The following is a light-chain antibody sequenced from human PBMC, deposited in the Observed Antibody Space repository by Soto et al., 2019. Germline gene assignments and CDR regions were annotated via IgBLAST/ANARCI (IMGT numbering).Light chain of an antibody. CDR3: QQYHQWPPVT. CDR2: GAS. Sequence: EIVLMQSQGTLSLSPVERSTLYFTAIQSVSSSYLAWYQQKPGQAPRLLIYGASTRATDIPARFSGGQSGTEFTLTIRSLQSEDSAVYYCQQYHQWPPVTCGGGTTVDIK. V-gene: IGKV3D-15*01. CDR1: QSVSSSY. J-gene: IGKJ4*01.